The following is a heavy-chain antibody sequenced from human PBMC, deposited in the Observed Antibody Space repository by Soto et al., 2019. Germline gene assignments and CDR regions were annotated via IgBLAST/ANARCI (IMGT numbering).Heavy chain of an antibody. Sequence: QLQLRESGPGLVKPSETLSLTCTVSGGSISSRSYYWAWNRQSPGKGLEWIGSVYYNGFTYYNPSLKSRVTISVDTSKNQFSLKLTSVTAADTAVYYCASMGDFWSGPGELDPWGQGTLVTVSS. D-gene: IGHD3-3*01. CDR2: VYYNGFT. J-gene: IGHJ5*02. CDR3: ASMGDFWSGPGELDP. CDR1: GGSISSRSYY. V-gene: IGHV4-39*01.